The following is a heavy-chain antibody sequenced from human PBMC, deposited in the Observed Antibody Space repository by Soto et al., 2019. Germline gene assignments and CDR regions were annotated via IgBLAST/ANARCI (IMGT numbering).Heavy chain of an antibody. CDR2: IYTSGST. CDR3: ARVRVDYYDSSGYYLFDY. J-gene: IGHJ4*02. Sequence: SETLSLTCTVSGGSISSYYWSWIRQPAGKGLEWIGRIYTSGSTNYNPSLKSRVTISVDTSKNQFSLKLSSVTAADTAVYYCARVRVDYYDSSGYYLFDYWGQGTLVTVSS. D-gene: IGHD3-22*01. CDR1: GGSISSYY. V-gene: IGHV4-4*07.